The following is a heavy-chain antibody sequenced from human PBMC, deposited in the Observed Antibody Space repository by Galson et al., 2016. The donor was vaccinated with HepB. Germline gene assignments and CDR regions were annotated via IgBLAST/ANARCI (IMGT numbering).Heavy chain of an antibody. V-gene: IGHV4-59*12. CDR3: ARERDCGGDCYPGGADFDY. CDR2: VYYSGVT. Sequence: TLSLTCSVSGGSISRFYWNWIRQSPEKGLEWIGTVYYSGVTYYNPSLGSRATVSVDTPKNQFSLKLTSVTAADTAVDYFARERDCGGDCYPGGADFDYWGLGTLVTVSA. D-gene: IGHD2-21*02. CDR1: GGSISRFY. J-gene: IGHJ4*02.